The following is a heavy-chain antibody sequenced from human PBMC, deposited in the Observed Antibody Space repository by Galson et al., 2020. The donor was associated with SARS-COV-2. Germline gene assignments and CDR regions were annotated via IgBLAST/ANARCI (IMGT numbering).Heavy chain of an antibody. CDR2: ISGSGNST. Sequence: GGSLRLSCAASGFTFSNYAMSWVRQAPGKGLEWVSAISGSGNSTYYADSVKGRFTISRDNSKNTLHLQMHSLKAEDTAVYYCAKDMHCSGGSCYYYGMDVWGQGTLVTVSS. V-gene: IGHV3-23*01. CDR3: AKDMHCSGGSCYYYGMDV. D-gene: IGHD2-15*01. CDR1: GFTFSNYA. J-gene: IGHJ6*02.